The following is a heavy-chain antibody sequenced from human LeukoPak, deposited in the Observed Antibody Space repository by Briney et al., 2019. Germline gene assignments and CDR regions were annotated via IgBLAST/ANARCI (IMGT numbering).Heavy chain of an antibody. J-gene: IGHJ5*02. Sequence: GGSLRLSCAASGFTFSSYAMSWVRQAPGKGLEWVPAISGSGGSTYYADSVKGRFTISRDNSKNTLYLQMNSLRAEDTAVYYCAKDPRRSGYQNWFDPWGQGTLVTVSS. V-gene: IGHV3-23*01. CDR3: AKDPRRSGYQNWFDP. CDR2: ISGSGGST. D-gene: IGHD3-22*01. CDR1: GFTFSSYA.